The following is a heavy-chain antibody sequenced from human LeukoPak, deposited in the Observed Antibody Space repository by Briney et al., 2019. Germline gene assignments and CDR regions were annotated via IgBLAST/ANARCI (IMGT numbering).Heavy chain of an antibody. CDR2: IIPIFGTA. V-gene: IGHV1-69*01. CDR3: ARVLDPYYYDSSGYLVY. CDR1: GGTFSSYA. J-gene: IGHJ4*02. Sequence: SVKVSCKASGGTFSSYAISWVRQAPGQGLEWMGGIIPIFGTANYAQKFQGRVTITADESTSTAYMELSSLRSEDTAVYYCARVLDPYYYDSSGYLVYWGQGTLVTVSS. D-gene: IGHD3-22*01.